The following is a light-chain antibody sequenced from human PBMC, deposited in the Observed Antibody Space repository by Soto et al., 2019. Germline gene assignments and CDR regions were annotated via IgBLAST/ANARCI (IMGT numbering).Light chain of an antibody. CDR3: CSYAGRYIVV. J-gene: IGLJ2*01. V-gene: IGLV2-11*01. Sequence: QSALTQPRSVSGSPGHSVAISCTGTSSDVGGYIYVAWYRQYPGKAPKLMLYDVSKRPSGVPDRFSGSKSGNTASLTISGLQAEDEADYYCCSYAGRYIVVFGGGTKLTVL. CDR1: SSDVGGYIY. CDR2: DVS.